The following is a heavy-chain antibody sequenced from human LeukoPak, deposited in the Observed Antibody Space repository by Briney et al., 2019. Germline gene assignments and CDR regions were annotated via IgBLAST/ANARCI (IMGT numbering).Heavy chain of an antibody. J-gene: IGHJ6*04. D-gene: IGHD3-10*02. CDR3: AELGITMIGGV. Sequence: GGSLRLSCAASEFTFSSYSMNWVRQAPGKGLEWVSYISSSSSTIYYADSVKGRFTISRDNAKNSLYLQMNSLRAEDTAVYYCAELGITMIGGVWGKGTTVTISS. CDR2: ISSSSSTI. V-gene: IGHV3-48*04. CDR1: EFTFSSYS.